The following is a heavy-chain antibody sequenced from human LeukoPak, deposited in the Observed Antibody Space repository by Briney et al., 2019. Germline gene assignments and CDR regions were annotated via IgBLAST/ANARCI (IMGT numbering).Heavy chain of an antibody. V-gene: IGHV3-43*02. Sequence: PGGSLRLSCVASGLPIGDFAMHWVRQAPGQGLEWVSLISGDGVSTFFADSVKGRFSISRDNSKNSLFLAMSSLRTEDTAMYYCARESGKFDYWGQGTLVAVSS. CDR1: GLPIGDFA. J-gene: IGHJ4*02. CDR2: ISGDGVST. CDR3: ARESGKFDY.